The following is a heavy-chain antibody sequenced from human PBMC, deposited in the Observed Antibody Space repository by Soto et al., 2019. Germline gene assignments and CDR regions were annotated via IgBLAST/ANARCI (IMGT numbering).Heavy chain of an antibody. Sequence: EVQLVESGGGLVQPGRSLRLSCAPSGFTFDDYAMHWVRQVPGKGLEWVSGINWNSGSIGYADSVKGRFAISRDNAKNSLHLQMNSLRAEDTAFYYCVKDESINWYSGHFRHWGQGTLVTVSS. V-gene: IGHV3-9*01. CDR2: INWNSGSI. CDR3: VKDESINWYSGHFRH. CDR1: GFTFDDYA. J-gene: IGHJ1*01. D-gene: IGHD6-13*01.